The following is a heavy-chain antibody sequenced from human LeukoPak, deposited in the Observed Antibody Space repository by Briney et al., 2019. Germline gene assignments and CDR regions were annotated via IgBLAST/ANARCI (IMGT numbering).Heavy chain of an antibody. Sequence: ASVKVSCKASGYTFASYGISWVRQAPGQGLEWMGWVSAYNGNTNYAQKFQGRVTITADKSTSTAYMELSSLRSEDTAVYYCARSEQLVYYYYGMDVWGQGTTVTVSS. D-gene: IGHD6-6*01. CDR1: GYTFASYG. CDR3: ARSEQLVYYYYGMDV. J-gene: IGHJ6*02. V-gene: IGHV1-18*01. CDR2: VSAYNGNT.